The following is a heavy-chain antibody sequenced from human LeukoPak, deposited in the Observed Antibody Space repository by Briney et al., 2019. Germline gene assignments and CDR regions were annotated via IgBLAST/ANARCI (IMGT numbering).Heavy chain of an antibody. J-gene: IGHJ4*02. Sequence: PGRSLRLSCAASGFTFSSYAMSWVRQAPGKGLEWVSAISGSGGSTYYADSVKGRFTISRDNSKNTLYLQMNSLRAEDTAVYYCAKDLEAGYSSSWVDYWGQGTLVTVSS. D-gene: IGHD6-13*01. V-gene: IGHV3-23*01. CDR2: ISGSGGST. CDR3: AKDLEAGYSSSWVDY. CDR1: GFTFSSYA.